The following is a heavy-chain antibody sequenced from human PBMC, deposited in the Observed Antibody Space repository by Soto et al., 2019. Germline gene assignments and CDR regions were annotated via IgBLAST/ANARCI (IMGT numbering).Heavy chain of an antibody. CDR2: IYPGDSDI. J-gene: IGHJ6*02. D-gene: IGHD5-12*01. V-gene: IGHV5-51*01. CDR3: VRMGFSGGGYLSYYYYGVDI. CDR1: GYSFTSYW. Sequence: PGESLKISWKGSGYSFTSYWIAWVRQVPGKGLELRGVIYPGDSDIRYSPSFQGQVTISADHSISTAYLQWSSLKAADTAMYYCVRMGFSGGGYLSYYYYGVDIWGQGTTVTVSS.